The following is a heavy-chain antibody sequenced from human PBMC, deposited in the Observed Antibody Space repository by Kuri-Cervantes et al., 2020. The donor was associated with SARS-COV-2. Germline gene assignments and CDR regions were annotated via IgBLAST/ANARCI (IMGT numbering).Heavy chain of an antibody. CDR2: ISHDGKNK. Sequence: GGSLRLSCEASGFSFSSFPMHWVRQAPGKGLEWVAVISHDGKNKKCIASGKGRFTISRDNSQNTLYLHMKSLRSEDTAMYYCAKDRVGVQDFWGQGTLVTVSS. CDR1: GFSFSSFP. V-gene: IGHV3-30*18. D-gene: IGHD2-21*01. CDR3: AKDRVGVQDF. J-gene: IGHJ4*02.